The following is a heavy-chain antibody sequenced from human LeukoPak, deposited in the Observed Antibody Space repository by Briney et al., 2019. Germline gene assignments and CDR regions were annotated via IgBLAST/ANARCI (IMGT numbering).Heavy chain of an antibody. Sequence: KPGGSLRLSCAASGFTFSDYYMSWIRQAPGKGLEWVSYISSSGSTIYYADSVKGRFTISRDNAKSSLYLQMNSLRAEDTAVYYCARLYYYYYYMDVWGKGTTVTVSS. CDR1: GFTFSDYY. CDR3: ARLYYYYYYMDV. V-gene: IGHV3-11*04. CDR2: ISSSGSTI. J-gene: IGHJ6*03.